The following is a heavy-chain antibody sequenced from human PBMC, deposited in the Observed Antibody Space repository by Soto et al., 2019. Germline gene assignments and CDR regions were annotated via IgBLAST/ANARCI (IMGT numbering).Heavy chain of an antibody. D-gene: IGHD3-16*01. CDR2: SRNKGNSYTT. V-gene: IGHV3-72*01. J-gene: IGHJ4*02. CDR3: ARWLSGWGD. CDR1: GFSLSDYY. Sequence: EVQLVDSGGGFVQPGGSLRLSCAASGFSLSDYYMDWVRQAPGKGLEWVGRSRNKGNSYTTEYAASVKGRFTISRDDSKNSLYLQMNSLKTEDTAVYYCARWLSGWGDWGQGTQVTVSS.